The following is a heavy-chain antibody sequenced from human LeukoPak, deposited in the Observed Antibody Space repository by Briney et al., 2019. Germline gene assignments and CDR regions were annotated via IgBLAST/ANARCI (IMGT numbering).Heavy chain of an antibody. D-gene: IGHD1-26*01. CDR3: TRGLVGATYPDY. CDR2: IRSKAYGGTT. CDR1: GFTFSSFA. Sequence: PGGSLRLSCAASGFTFSSFAMSWVRQAPGKGLEWVGVIRSKAYGGTTEYAASVKGRFTISRDDSKSIAYLQMNSLKTEDTAVYYCTRGLVGATYPDYWGQGTLVTVSS. J-gene: IGHJ4*02. V-gene: IGHV3-49*04.